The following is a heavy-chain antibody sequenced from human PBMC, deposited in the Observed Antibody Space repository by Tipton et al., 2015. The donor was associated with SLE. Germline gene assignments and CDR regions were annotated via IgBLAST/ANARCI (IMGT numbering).Heavy chain of an antibody. D-gene: IGHD3-10*01. CDR3: ARHRGKAFDY. V-gene: IGHV4-34*01. CDR2: INHSGST. J-gene: IGHJ4*02. Sequence: LRLSCAASGFTFSTYSMNWVRQAPGKGLEWIGEINHSGSTNYNPSLKSRVTISVDTSKNQFSLKLSSVTAADTAVYYCARHRGKAFDYWGQGTLVTVSS. CDR1: GFTFSTYS.